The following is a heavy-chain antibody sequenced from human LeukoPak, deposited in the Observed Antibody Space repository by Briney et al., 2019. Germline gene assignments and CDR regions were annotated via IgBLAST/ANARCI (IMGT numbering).Heavy chain of an antibody. Sequence: SETLSLTCTVSGGSISSSSYYWGWIRQPPGKGLEWIGSIYYSGSTYYNPSLKSRVTISVDTSKNQFSLKLSSVTAADTAVYYCARGGVQLWTPLFDYWGQGTLVTVSS. J-gene: IGHJ4*02. D-gene: IGHD5-18*01. CDR1: GGSISSSSYY. CDR2: IYYSGST. V-gene: IGHV4-39*07. CDR3: ARGGVQLWTPLFDY.